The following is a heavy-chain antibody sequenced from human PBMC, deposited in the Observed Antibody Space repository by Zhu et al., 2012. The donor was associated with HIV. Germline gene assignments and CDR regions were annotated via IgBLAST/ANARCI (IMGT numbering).Heavy chain of an antibody. CDR3: ARRHRREGSFDI. V-gene: IGHV4-38-2*01. Sequence: QVQLQESGPGLVKPSETLSLTCAVSGYSISSGYYWGWIRQPPGKGLEWIGSIYHSGSTYYNPSLKSRVTISVDTSKNQFSLKLSSVTAADTAVYYCARRHRREGSFDIWGQGTMVTVSS. J-gene: IGHJ3*02. D-gene: IGHD1-14*01. CDR2: IYHSGST. CDR1: GYSISSGYY.